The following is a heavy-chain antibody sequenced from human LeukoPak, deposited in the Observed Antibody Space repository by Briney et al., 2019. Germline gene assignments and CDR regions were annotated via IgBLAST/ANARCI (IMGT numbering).Heavy chain of an antibody. J-gene: IGHJ4*02. Sequence: GSSVKVSCKASGYSFTTDDINWVRQASGRGLAWMGFINPGSGKTRYPQKFQGRVTMTRDTSINTVYMELSSLRSEDTATYYCARVFGQWLTVDWGQGTPVIVSS. D-gene: IGHD6-19*01. CDR1: GYSFTTDD. CDR2: INPGSGKT. CDR3: ARVFGQWLTVD. V-gene: IGHV1-8*01.